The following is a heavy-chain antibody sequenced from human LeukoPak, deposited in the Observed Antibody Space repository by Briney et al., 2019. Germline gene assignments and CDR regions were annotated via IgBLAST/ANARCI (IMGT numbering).Heavy chain of an antibody. CDR1: GGSISSSSYY. Sequence: SETLSLTCTVSGGSISSSSYYWGWIRQPPGKGLEWIGSIYYSGSTYYNPSLKSRVTISVDTSKNQFSLKLSSVTAADTAVYYCASRPHYDFWSGYYTGRWGQGTLVTVSS. CDR2: IYYSGST. D-gene: IGHD3-3*01. V-gene: IGHV4-39*01. CDR3: ASRPHYDFWSGYYTGR. J-gene: IGHJ4*02.